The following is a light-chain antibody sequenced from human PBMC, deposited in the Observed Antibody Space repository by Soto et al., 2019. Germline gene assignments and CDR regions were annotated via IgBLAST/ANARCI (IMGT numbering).Light chain of an antibody. J-gene: IGKJ5*01. CDR3: QKYESLPLT. V-gene: IGKV1-33*01. CDR2: DAS. Sequence: DIQMTPSPSSLSASVLYRVTITFQASQDINKNLIWYQQKPGKAPKLLIYDASDLETGVPSRFSGSGSGTGFTFTISSLQPEDFATYYCQKYESLPLTFGQGTRLEIK. CDR1: QDINKN.